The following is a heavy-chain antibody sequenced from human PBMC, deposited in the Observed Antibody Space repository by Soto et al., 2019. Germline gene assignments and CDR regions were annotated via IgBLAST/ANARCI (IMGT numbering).Heavy chain of an antibody. J-gene: IGHJ6*02. CDR1: GGSISSFY. CDR3: ARGPKGLYCSSTSCLDLYYYYGMDV. V-gene: IGHV4-59*12. Sequence: SETLSLTCTVSGGSISSFYWSWIRQPPGKGLEWIGYIYYSGSTNYNPSLKSRVTISPDTSKNQFSLQLSSVTPEDTAVYYCARGPKGLYCSSTSCLDLYYYYGMDVWGQGTTVTVSS. D-gene: IGHD2-2*01. CDR2: IYYSGST.